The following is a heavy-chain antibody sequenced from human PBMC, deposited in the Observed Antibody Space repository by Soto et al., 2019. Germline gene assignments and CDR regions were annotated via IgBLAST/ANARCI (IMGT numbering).Heavy chain of an antibody. CDR2: IKSKTDGGTT. V-gene: IGHV3-15*01. Sequence: GGSLRLSCAASGFTFSNAWMSWVRQAPGKGLEWVGRIKSKTDGGTTDYAAPVKGRFTISRDDSKNTLYLQMNSLKTEETAVYYCTTQSYYDCWSGYPPYMDVWGKGTTVTVSS. CDR3: TTQSYYDCWSGYPPYMDV. CDR1: GFTFSNAW. J-gene: IGHJ6*03. D-gene: IGHD3-3*01.